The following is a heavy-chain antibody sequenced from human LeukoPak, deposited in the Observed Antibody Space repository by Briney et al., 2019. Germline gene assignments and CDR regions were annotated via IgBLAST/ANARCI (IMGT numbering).Heavy chain of an antibody. D-gene: IGHD4-17*01. CDR2: ISSSSSYI. CDR3: ARATFGDYGMVDY. V-gene: IGHV3-21*01. J-gene: IGHJ4*02. Sequence: PGGSLRLSCAVSGFTFSSYSMNWVRQAPGKGLEWVSSISSSSSYIYYADSVKGRFTISRDNAKNSLYLRMNSLRVEDTAVYYCARATFGDYGMVDYWGQGTLVTVSS. CDR1: GFTFSSYS.